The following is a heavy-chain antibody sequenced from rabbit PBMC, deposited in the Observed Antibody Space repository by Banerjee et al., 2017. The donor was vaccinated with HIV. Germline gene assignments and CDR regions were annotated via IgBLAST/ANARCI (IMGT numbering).Heavy chain of an antibody. D-gene: IGHD6-1*01. CDR3: ARTIYIDGNDGDF. CDR1: GFSFSSSYY. J-gene: IGHJ4*01. CDR2: IYFGSAGDT. Sequence: QSLEESGGDLVKPGASLTLTCTASGFSFSSSYYMCWVRQAPGKGLEWIACIYFGSAGDTWYTSWVNGRFTITINTNLNTVDLKMTSLTAADTATYFCARTIYIDGNDGDFWGPGTPGHRL. V-gene: IGHV1S40*01.